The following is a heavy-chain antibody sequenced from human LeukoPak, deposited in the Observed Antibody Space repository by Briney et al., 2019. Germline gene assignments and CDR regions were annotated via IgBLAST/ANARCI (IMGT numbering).Heavy chain of an antibody. CDR1: GFTFGDYA. CDR2: IYSGGST. J-gene: IGHJ4*02. CDR3: ARGGRYFDY. V-gene: IGHV3-53*01. D-gene: IGHD3-10*01. Sequence: GGSLRLSCTASGFTFGDYAMSWVRQAPGKGLEWVSVIYSGGSTYYADSVKGRFTISRDNSKNTLYLQMNSLRAEDTAVFYCARGGRYFDYWGQGTLVTVSS.